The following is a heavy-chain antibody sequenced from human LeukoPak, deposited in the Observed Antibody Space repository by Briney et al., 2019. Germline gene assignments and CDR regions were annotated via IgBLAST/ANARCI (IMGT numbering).Heavy chain of an antibody. V-gene: IGHV3-23*01. J-gene: IGHJ3*02. CDR3: AKLGGRLGSGRIDAFDI. Sequence: PGGSLRLSCAASGFTFSSYAMSWVRQAPGKGLEWVSAISGSGGSTYYADSVKGRFTISRDNSKNTLYLQMNSLRAEDTAVYYCAKLGGRLGSGRIDAFDIWGQGTMVTVSS. CDR2: ISGSGGST. D-gene: IGHD3-10*01. CDR1: GFTFSSYA.